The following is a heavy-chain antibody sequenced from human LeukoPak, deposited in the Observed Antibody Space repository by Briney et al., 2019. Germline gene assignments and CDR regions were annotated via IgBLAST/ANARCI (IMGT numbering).Heavy chain of an antibody. V-gene: IGHV3-48*03. CDR2: ISSSGSTI. J-gene: IGHJ4*02. D-gene: IGHD4-23*01. CDR1: GFTFSSYE. Sequence: GGSLRLSCAASGFTFSSYEMNWVRQAPGKGLEWVSYISSSGSTIYYADSVKGRFTISRDNAKHSLYLQMNSLRDEDTAVYYCARHDYGGNSGDYWGQGTLVTVSS. CDR3: ARHDYGGNSGDY.